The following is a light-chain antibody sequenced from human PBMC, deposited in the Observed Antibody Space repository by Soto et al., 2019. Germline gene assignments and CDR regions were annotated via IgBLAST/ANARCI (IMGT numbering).Light chain of an antibody. V-gene: IGKV3-11*01. CDR3: QQYHDYPT. Sequence: EIVLTRATATLSLAPGERATLSCRATQSGRSSLAWYRQQPGQAPRLLIYDASRRATGIPARFSGRGSGTEFTLTISSLQPDDFATYYCQQYHDYPTFGQGTKVDIK. CDR2: DAS. CDR1: QSGRSS. J-gene: IGKJ1*01.